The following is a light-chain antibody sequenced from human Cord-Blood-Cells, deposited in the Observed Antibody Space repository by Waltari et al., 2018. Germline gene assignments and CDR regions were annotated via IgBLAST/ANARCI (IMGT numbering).Light chain of an antibody. CDR2: DGS. Sequence: QSALTQPASVSGSPGQSITISCTGTSSDVGSYNLVSWYQQRPGNAPKLLIYDGSKRPSVFSHRFSGPKSGTTSSLTISGLQAEYEADYYCCSYAGRSTCVFCGGTTLTVL. J-gene: IGLJ3*02. CDR3: CSYAGRSTCV. CDR1: SSDVGSYNL. V-gene: IGLV2-23*01.